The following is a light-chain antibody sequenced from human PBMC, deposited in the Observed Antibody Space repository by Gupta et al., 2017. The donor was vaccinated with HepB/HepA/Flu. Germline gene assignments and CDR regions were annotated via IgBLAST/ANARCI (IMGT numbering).Light chain of an antibody. CDR3: QQRGNWPT. Sequence: EIVLTQSPATLSLSPGERATLPCRASQSVSSYLAWYQQKPGQAPRLLIYDASNRATGIPARFSGSGSGTDFTLTISSLEPGDFAVYYCQQRGNWPTFGQGTKLEIK. J-gene: IGKJ2*01. CDR1: QSVSSY. CDR2: DAS. V-gene: IGKV3-11*01.